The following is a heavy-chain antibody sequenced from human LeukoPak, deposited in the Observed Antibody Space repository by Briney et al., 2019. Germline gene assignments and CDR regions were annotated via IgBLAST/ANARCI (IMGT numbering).Heavy chain of an antibody. J-gene: IGHJ6*02. V-gene: IGHV3-23*01. CDR1: GFTSIAYA. CDR2: ISGGGVTT. Sequence: GGSLRLSCVGSGFTSIAYALTWARQAPGKGLEWASGISGGGVTTYHADSVKGRFTISRDNSKNTLYLQMNSLRADDTAIYYCARNQQLGGHSYYYYGMDVWGQGTTVTVSS. D-gene: IGHD3-16*01. CDR3: ARNQQLGGHSYYYYGMDV.